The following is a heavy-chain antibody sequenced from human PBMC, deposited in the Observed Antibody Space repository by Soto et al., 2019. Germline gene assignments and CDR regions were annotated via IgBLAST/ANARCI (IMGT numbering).Heavy chain of an antibody. CDR3: ARAVAVAADFDS. D-gene: IGHD6-19*01. Sequence: QVQLVQSGAEEKKPGASVKVSCKASGYTFTGYAMHWVRQAPGQRLEWMGWINAGNGNTKYSQKFQGRVNITRDTSASTAYMELSSLSSEATAVYYWARAVAVAADFDSWGQRTLVTVSS. CDR2: INAGNGNT. J-gene: IGHJ4*02. CDR1: GYTFTGYA. V-gene: IGHV1-3*05.